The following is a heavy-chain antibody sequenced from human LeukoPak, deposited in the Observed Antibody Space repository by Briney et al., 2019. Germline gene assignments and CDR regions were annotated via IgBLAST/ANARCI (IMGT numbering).Heavy chain of an antibody. D-gene: IGHD7-27*01. CDR1: GYSFTDYW. V-gene: IGHV5-51*01. Sequence: GESLKISCKGSGYSFTDYWIGWVRQMPGKGLQWMGIIYPGDSDTRYSPSFQGQVTISVDKSITTAYLQWSSLKASDTAMCYCARHRTGDLIDSWGQGTLVTVSS. CDR2: IYPGDSDT. J-gene: IGHJ4*02. CDR3: ARHRTGDLIDS.